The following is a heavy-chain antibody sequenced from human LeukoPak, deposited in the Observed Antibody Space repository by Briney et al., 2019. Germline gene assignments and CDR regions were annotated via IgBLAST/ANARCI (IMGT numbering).Heavy chain of an antibody. V-gene: IGHV4-39*07. J-gene: IGHJ4*02. CDR2: IYYRGTT. D-gene: IGHD3-9*01. Sequence: SETLSLTCTVSGGSISSSSYYWGWIRQPPEKGLEWIGSIYYRGTTYYNPSLRSRVTISVDTSNNQFSLKPSSVPAADTAVYYCAKAILTGYYRGYFDYWGQGTLVTVSS. CDR3: AKAILTGYYRGYFDY. CDR1: GGSISSSSYY.